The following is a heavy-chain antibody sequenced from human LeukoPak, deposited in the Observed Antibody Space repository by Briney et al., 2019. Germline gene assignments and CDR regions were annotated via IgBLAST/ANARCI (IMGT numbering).Heavy chain of an antibody. J-gene: IGHJ4*02. CDR2: ISGSGGST. D-gene: IGHD3-22*01. CDR3: ARSHYDISGYDTPFDY. Sequence: GGSLRLSCVVSGLTFSSFAMSWVRQAPGKGLEWVSAISGSGGSTYYVDSVKGRFTISRDNSKNTLSLQMNSLRAEDTAVYYCARSHYDISGYDTPFDYWGQGTLVTVSS. V-gene: IGHV3-23*01. CDR1: GLTFSSFA.